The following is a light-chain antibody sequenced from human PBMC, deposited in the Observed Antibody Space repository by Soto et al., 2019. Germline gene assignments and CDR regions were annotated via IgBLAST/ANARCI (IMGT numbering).Light chain of an antibody. V-gene: IGKV3-15*01. CDR2: GAS. J-gene: IGKJ4*01. CDR3: QQYNNWLT. CDR1: QTVYSG. Sequence: EIVMTQSPATLSVSPGERATLSCRASQTVYSGLVWYQQKPGQAPRLLIYGASTRATGIPARFSGGGSGTEFTLTISSLQSEDYAVYYCQQYNNWLTFGGGTKVEI.